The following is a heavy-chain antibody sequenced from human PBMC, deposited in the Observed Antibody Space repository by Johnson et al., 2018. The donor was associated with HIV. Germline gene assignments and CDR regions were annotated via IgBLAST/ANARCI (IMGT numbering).Heavy chain of an antibody. V-gene: IGHV3-30-3*02. CDR2: ISYDGSNK. Sequence: QVQLVESGGGVVQPGKSLRLSCAVSGFTFSSYAMVRQAPGKGLEWVAVISYDGSNKYYADSVKGRFTISRDNSQNTLSLQMNSLRFEDTAVYYCAKPVVPAGDDLDMYEFAFYIWGQGTMVTVS. J-gene: IGHJ3*02. D-gene: IGHD2-2*01. CDR1: GFTFSSYA. CDR3: AKPVVPAGDDLDMYEFAFYI.